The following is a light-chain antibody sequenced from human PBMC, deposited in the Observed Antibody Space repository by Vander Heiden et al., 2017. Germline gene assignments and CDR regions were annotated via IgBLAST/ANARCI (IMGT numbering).Light chain of an antibody. CDR2: AAS. V-gene: IGKV1-39*01. CDR3: QQNDSNPQIT. Sequence: DIQMTQSPSSLSASVGDRVTITCRASQSISNYLNWYQQKPGKAPKLLIYAASSWQSGVPSRFSGSGYGKDFTLTISSRQPEDFAPYYCQQNDSNPQITFGGGTKVEIK. CDR1: QSISNY. J-gene: IGKJ4*01.